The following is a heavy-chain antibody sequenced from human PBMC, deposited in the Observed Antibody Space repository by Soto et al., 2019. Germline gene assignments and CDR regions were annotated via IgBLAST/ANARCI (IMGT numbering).Heavy chain of an antibody. CDR1: GYTFTGYY. CDR2: INPNSGGT. Sequence: QVQLVQSGAEVKKPGASVKVSCKASGYTFTGYYMHWVRQAPGQGLEWMGWINPNSGGTNYAQKFQCWVTMTRYTSISTAYMELSRLRSDDTAVYYCARGAWRTINSYYYGMDVWGQGTTVTVSS. CDR3: ARGAWRTINSYYYGMDV. J-gene: IGHJ6*02. V-gene: IGHV1-2*04.